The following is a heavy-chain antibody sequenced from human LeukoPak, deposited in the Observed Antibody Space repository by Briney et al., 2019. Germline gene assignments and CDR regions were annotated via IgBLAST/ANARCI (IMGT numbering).Heavy chain of an antibody. D-gene: IGHD4-4*01. CDR2: INHSGST. CDR3: ARGQTTNYSSRSLGDY. CDR1: GGSFSGYY. V-gene: IGHV4-34*01. Sequence: KPSETLSLTCAVYGGSFSGYYWSWIRQPPGKGLEWIGEINHSGSTNYNPSLKSRVTISVDTSKNQFSLKLSSVTAADTAVYYCARGQTTNYSSRSLGDYWGQGTLVTVSS. J-gene: IGHJ4*02.